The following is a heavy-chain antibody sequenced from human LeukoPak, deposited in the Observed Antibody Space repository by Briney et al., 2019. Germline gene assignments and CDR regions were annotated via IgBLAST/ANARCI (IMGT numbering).Heavy chain of an antibody. D-gene: IGHD6-19*01. J-gene: IGHJ6*03. CDR3: AREYSSGWYVYMDV. Sequence: KPSETLSLTCTVSGGSISSYYWSRIRQPAGKGLEWIGRIYTSGSTNYNPSLKSRVTMSVDTSKNQFSLKLSSVTAADTAVYYCAREYSSGWYVYMDVWGKGTTVTVSS. CDR1: GGSISSYY. CDR2: IYTSGST. V-gene: IGHV4-4*07.